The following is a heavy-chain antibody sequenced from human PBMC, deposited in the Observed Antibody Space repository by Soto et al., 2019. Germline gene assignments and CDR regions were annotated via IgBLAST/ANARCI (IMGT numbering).Heavy chain of an antibody. CDR2: IYYSGST. V-gene: IGHV4-39*01. Sequence: SETLSLTCTVSGGSISSSSYYWGWIRQPPGKGLEWIGSIYYSGSTYYNPSLKSRVTISVHTSKNQFSLKLSSVTAADTAVYYCAGGYSDGLRAFDYWGQGTLVTVSS. CDR3: AGGYSDGLRAFDY. D-gene: IGHD5-18*01. J-gene: IGHJ4*02. CDR1: GGSISSSSYY.